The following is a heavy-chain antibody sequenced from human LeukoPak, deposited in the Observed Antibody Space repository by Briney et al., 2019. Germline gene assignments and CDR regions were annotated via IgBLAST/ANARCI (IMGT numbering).Heavy chain of an antibody. CDR2: IYYSGST. Sequence: PSETLSLTCTVSGGSISSYYWSWIRQPPGKGLEWIGYIYYSGSTNYNPSLKSRVTISVDTSKNQFSLKLSSVTAADTAVYYCARQYRLSSSDPYYYGMDVWGQGTTVTVSS. V-gene: IGHV4-59*08. CDR3: ARQYRLSSSDPYYYGMDV. J-gene: IGHJ6*02. CDR1: GGSISSYY. D-gene: IGHD6-6*01.